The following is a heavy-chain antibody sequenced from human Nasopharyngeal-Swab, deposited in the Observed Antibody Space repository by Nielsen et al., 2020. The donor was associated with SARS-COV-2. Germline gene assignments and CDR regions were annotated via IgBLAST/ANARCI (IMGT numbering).Heavy chain of an antibody. V-gene: IGHV3-7*01. J-gene: IGHJ4*02. D-gene: IGHD7-27*01. CDR1: GFSFSTYW. Sequence: GESLKISCAASGFSFSTYWRSWVRQAPGKGLEWVANIKEDGSEKNYVESVRGRFTISRENAKNSLYLQMSSLRAEETGVYYCARDSDAKLTESGFDLWGQGTLVTVSS. CDR3: ARDSDAKLTESGFDL. CDR2: IKEDGSEK.